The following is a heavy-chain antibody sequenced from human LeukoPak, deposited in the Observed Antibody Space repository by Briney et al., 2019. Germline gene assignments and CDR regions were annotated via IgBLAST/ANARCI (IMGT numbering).Heavy chain of an antibody. Sequence: PGGSLRLSCAASGFTFSSYWMSWVRQAPGEGPEWVANIKQDGSEKYYVDSVKGRFTISRDNAKNSLYLQMNSLRAEDTAVYYCATGVAAMDYWGQGTLVTVSS. CDR3: ATGVAAMDY. D-gene: IGHD2-2*01. CDR1: GFTFSSYW. J-gene: IGHJ4*02. CDR2: IKQDGSEK. V-gene: IGHV3-7*01.